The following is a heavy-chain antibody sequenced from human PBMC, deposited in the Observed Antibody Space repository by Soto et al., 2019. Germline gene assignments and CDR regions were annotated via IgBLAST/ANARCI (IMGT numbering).Heavy chain of an antibody. CDR3: ARHDCTNGVCYGYYFDY. V-gene: IGHV5-51*01. Sequence: PGESLKISCKGSGYSFTSYWIGWVRQMPGKGLEWMGIIYPGDSDTRYSPSFQGQVTISADKSISTAYLQWSSLKASDTAMYYYARHDCTNGVCYGYYFDYWGQGTLVTVSS. D-gene: IGHD2-8*01. CDR1: GYSFTSYW. CDR2: IYPGDSDT. J-gene: IGHJ4*02.